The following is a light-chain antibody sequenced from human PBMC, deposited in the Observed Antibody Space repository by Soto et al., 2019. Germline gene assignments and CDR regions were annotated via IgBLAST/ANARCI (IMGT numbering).Light chain of an antibody. CDR1: SSDVGGYNY. J-gene: IGLJ1*01. CDR2: EVS. CDR3: CYYTSNTNV. V-gene: IGLV2-14*01. Sequence: QSVLTQPASVSGSPGQSITISCTGTSSDVGGYNYVSWYQHHPGKAPQLVIYEVSNRPSGVSNSFSGSKSGNTASLTISGLQAEDEADYYSCYYTSNTNVLGKGTKLTVL.